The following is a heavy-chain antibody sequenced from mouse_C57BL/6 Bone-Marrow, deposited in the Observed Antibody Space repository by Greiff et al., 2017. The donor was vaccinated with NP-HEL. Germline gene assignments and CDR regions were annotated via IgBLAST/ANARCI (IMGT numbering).Heavy chain of an antibody. J-gene: IGHJ2*01. V-gene: IGHV5-9*01. Sequence: DVQLVESGGGLVKPGGSLKLSCAASGFTFSSYTMSWVRQTPEKRLEWVATISGGGGNTYYPDSVKGRFTISRDNAKNTLYLQMSSLRSEDTALYYCARHKGSSGSYFDYWGQGTTLTVSS. CDR2: ISGGGGNT. CDR1: GFTFSSYT. CDR3: ARHKGSSGSYFDY. D-gene: IGHD3-2*02.